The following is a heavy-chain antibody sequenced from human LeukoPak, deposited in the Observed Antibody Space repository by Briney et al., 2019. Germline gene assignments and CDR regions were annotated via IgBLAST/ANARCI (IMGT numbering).Heavy chain of an antibody. Sequence: PGGSLRLSCAASGFTFTSYAMTWVRQAPGKGLEWVSTISGSGGTTYYADSVKGRFTICRDNSKNTLYLQMNTLRAEDTAVYYCAKGRSTSLSMIVVLRPDAFDIWGQGTMVIVSS. CDR3: AKGRSTSLSMIVVLRPDAFDI. CDR1: GFTFTSYA. J-gene: IGHJ3*02. CDR2: ISGSGGTT. V-gene: IGHV3-23*01. D-gene: IGHD3-22*01.